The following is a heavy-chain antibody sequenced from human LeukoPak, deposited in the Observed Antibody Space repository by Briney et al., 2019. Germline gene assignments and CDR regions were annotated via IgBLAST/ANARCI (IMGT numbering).Heavy chain of an antibody. V-gene: IGHV3-11*01. CDR3: ARDNRYYDFWSGYPNYYYGMDV. J-gene: IGHJ6*02. CDR2: ISSSGSTI. CDR1: GFTFSDYY. D-gene: IGHD3-3*01. Sequence: GGSLRLSCAASGFTFSDYYMSWIRQAPGKGLEWVSYISSSGSTIYYADSVKGRFTISRDNAKNSPYLQMNSLRAEDTAVYYCARDNRYYDFWSGYPNYYYGMDVWGQGTTVTVSS.